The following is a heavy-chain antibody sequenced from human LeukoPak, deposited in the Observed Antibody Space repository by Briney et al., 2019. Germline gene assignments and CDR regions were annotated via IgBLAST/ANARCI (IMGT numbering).Heavy chain of an antibody. CDR3: ARSRAIRGVSHYYMDV. D-gene: IGHD3-10*01. V-gene: IGHV1-8*01. Sequence: ASVKVSCKASGYTFTSYDINWVRQATGQGLEWMGWMNLNSGNTGYAQKFQGRVTMTRNTSISTAYMELSSLRSEDTAVYYCARSRAIRGVSHYYMDVWGKGTTVTVSS. CDR1: GYTFTSYD. J-gene: IGHJ6*03. CDR2: MNLNSGNT.